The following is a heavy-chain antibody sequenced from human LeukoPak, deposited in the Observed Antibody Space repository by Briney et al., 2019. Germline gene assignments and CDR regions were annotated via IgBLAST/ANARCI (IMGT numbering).Heavy chain of an antibody. J-gene: IGHJ6*03. CDR1: GGSISSHY. Sequence: SETLSLTCTVSGGSISSHYWSWIRQPPGKGLEWIGHIYCSGSTNYNPSLKSRVTISVDTSKNQFSLKLSSVTAADTAVYYCARDKRVQLVKDYYYYMDVWGKGTTVTVSS. V-gene: IGHV4-59*11. CDR2: IYCSGST. CDR3: ARDKRVQLVKDYYYYMDV. D-gene: IGHD6-13*01.